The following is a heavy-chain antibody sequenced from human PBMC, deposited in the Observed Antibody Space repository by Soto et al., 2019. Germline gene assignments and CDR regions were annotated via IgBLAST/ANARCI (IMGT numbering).Heavy chain of an antibody. CDR2: FDPEDGET. CDR3: ATIAAAGTPSAFDI. V-gene: IGHV1-24*01. J-gene: IGHJ3*02. D-gene: IGHD6-13*01. CDR1: GYTLTELS. Sequence: ASVKVSCKVSGYTLTELSMHWVRQAPGKGLEWMGGFDPEDGETIYAQKFQGRVTMTEDTSTDTAYMELSSLRSEDTAVYYCATIAAAGTPSAFDIWGQGTMVTVSS.